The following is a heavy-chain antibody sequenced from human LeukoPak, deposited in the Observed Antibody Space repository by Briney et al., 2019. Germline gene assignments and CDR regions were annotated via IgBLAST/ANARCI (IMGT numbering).Heavy chain of an antibody. CDR3: AKALDTYGYMRFDF. D-gene: IGHD5-18*01. V-gene: IGHV3-23*01. J-gene: IGHJ4*02. CDR2: ISGGGGGT. Sequence: GGSLRLSCAASGLTFSSYAMSWVRQAPGKGLEWVSAISGGGGGTFYADSVKGRFTISRDNSKNTLYLQMNSLRAEDTAVYYCAKALDTYGYMRFDFWGQGTLVTVSS. CDR1: GLTFSSYA.